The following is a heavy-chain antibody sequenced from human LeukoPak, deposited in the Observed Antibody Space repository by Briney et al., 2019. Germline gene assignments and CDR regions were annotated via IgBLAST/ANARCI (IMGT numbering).Heavy chain of an antibody. CDR2: INTGNGNT. V-gene: IGHV1-3*04. CDR1: GYIFTSYP. D-gene: IGHD2-21*01. J-gene: IGHJ4*02. Sequence: ASVNVSCKASGYIFTSYPIHWVRQAPGQRLEWMGWINTGNGNTKYSQKYEGRVTVTRDTSATAAYMELSSLRSEDTAVYYCARDRAVADYWGQGTLVTVSS. CDR3: ARDRAVADY.